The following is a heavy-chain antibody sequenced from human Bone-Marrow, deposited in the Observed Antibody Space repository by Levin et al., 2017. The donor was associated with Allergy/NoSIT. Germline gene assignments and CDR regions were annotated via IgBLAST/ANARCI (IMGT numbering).Heavy chain of an antibody. CDR1: GFSFRTYA. CDR2: ISYDGSNK. Sequence: PGGSLRLSCSASGFSFRTYAIHWVRQAPAKGLEWVALISYDGSNKYYADSEKGRFTISRDNSKNTLYLQMNSLRTEDTATYYCARDLGVGVGRPGAFDIWGQGTMVTVSS. J-gene: IGHJ3*02. D-gene: IGHD3-16*01. CDR3: ARDLGVGVGRPGAFDI. V-gene: IGHV3-30-3*01.